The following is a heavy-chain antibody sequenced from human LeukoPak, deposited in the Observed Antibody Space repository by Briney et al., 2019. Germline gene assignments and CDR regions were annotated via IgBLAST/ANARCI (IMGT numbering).Heavy chain of an antibody. J-gene: IGHJ4*02. Sequence: ASVKVSCTASGYTFTSYGNSWVRQAPGQGLEWMGWISAYNGNTNYAQKLQGRVTMTTDTSTSTAYMELRSLRSDDTAAYYCARHLSDYSHDYGGQGTLVTVSS. CDR3: ARHLSDYSHDY. D-gene: IGHD2-15*01. CDR1: GYTFTSYG. V-gene: IGHV1-18*01. CDR2: ISAYNGNT.